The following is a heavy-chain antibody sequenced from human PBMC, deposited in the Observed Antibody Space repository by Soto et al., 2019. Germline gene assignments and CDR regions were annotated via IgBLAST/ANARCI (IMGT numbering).Heavy chain of an antibody. J-gene: IGHJ6*02. CDR3: AKAQEGDMTLLIVLTYGMDA. CDR2: ISGNGGFR. V-gene: IGHV3-23*01. Sequence: GGSLRLSCAASGFNFNDYAMSWVRQAPGKGLEWVAVISGNGGFRYYADFVKGRFTVSRDNSKNTVYLQMSDLGSEDTAVYYCAKAQEGDMTLLIVLTYGMDAWGRVPMGTTSS. D-gene: IGHD2-8*01. CDR1: GFNFNDYA.